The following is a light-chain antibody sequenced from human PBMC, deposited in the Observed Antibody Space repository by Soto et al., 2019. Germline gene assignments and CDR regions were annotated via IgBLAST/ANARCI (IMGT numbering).Light chain of an antibody. J-gene: IGKJ5*01. Sequence: DIQLTQSPSFLSASVGDRVTITCRASQGISSYLAWYQQKPGKDPKLLIYASSTLQSGVPSRFSGSGSGTEFTITISSLQPDDFATYDCQHLDSYSTFGQGTRLEIK. CDR2: ASS. CDR1: QGISSY. CDR3: QHLDSYST. V-gene: IGKV1-9*01.